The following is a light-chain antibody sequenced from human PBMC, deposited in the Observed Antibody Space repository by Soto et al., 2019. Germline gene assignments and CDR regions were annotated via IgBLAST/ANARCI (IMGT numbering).Light chain of an antibody. Sequence: EIVLTQSPGTLSLSPGERATLSCRASQSGYSSYLAWYQQKPGQAPRLLIYGASSRATGIPDRFSGSGSGTDFTLTISRLEPEDFAVYYCQQYGSSPKTFGQGTKVEIK. CDR2: GAS. V-gene: IGKV3-20*01. CDR3: QQYGSSPKT. CDR1: QSGYSSY. J-gene: IGKJ1*01.